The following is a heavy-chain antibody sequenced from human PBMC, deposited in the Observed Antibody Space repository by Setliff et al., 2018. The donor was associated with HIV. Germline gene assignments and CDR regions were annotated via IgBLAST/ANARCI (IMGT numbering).Heavy chain of an antibody. V-gene: IGHV4-4*09. CDR1: GGTISSYY. CDR3: ARGLSFYDPGGFDY. J-gene: IGHJ4*02. Sequence: SETLSLTCTVSGGTISSYYWSWIRQTPGKGLEWIGYIYTSGSTNYNPSLKSRVTISVDTSKTQFSLKLSSVTAADTAVYYCARGLSFYDPGGFDYLVQGTPVTVSS. D-gene: IGHD3-22*01. CDR2: IYTSGST.